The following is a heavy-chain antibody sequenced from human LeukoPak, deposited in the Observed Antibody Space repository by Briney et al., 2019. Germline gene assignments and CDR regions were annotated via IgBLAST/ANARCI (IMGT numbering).Heavy chain of an antibody. V-gene: IGHV3-7*01. J-gene: IGHJ4*02. CDR1: GLTFSNYW. CDR2: INPDGSER. Sequence: GGSLRLSCAASGLTFSNYWMTWVRQAPGKGLEWVANINPDGSERNYVDSVKGRFTISRDNAKSSLYLQMRSLRAEDTAVYYCARGRWIDYWGQGTLVTVPS. CDR3: ARGRWIDY. D-gene: IGHD4-23*01.